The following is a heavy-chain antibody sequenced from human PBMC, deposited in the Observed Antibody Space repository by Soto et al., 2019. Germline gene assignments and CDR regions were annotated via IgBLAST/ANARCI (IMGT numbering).Heavy chain of an antibody. CDR1: GSTFSSYW. CDR3: AREQWLVPGIAFDI. Sequence: VGSLRLSCAASGSTFSSYWMHWVRQAPGKGLVWVSRINSDGSSTSYADSVKGRFTISRDNAKNTLYLQMNSLRAEDTAVYYCAREQWLVPGIAFDIWGQGTMVTVSS. D-gene: IGHD6-19*01. CDR2: INSDGSST. V-gene: IGHV3-74*01. J-gene: IGHJ3*02.